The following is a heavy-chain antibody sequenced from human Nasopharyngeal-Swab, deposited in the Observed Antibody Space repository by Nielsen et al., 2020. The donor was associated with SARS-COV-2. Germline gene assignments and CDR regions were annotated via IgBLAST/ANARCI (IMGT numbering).Heavy chain of an antibody. V-gene: IGHV3-21*01. CDR1: GFTFGNYN. CDR3: ARDTGAFDI. CDR2: ISSSSSFI. Sequence: GESLKISCEGSGFTFGNYNMNWVRQPPGKGLEWVSSISSSSSFIYYADSVKGRFTISRDNAQKSLSLQMNSLRAEDTGVYFCARDTGAFDIWGQGTMVTVSS. J-gene: IGHJ3*02. D-gene: IGHD3-10*01.